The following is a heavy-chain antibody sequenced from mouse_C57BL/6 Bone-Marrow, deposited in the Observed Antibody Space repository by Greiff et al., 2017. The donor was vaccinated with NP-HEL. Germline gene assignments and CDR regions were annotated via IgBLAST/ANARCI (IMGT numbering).Heavy chain of an antibody. CDR1: GYTFTSYG. Sequence: VQGVESGAELARPGASVKLSCKASGYTFTSYGISWVKQRTGQGLEWIGEIYPRSGNTYYNEKFKGKATLTADKSSSTAYMELRSLTSEDSAVYFCARGESYYDYDPWFAYWGQGTLVTVSA. V-gene: IGHV1-81*01. CDR2: IYPRSGNT. CDR3: ARGESYYDYDPWFAY. J-gene: IGHJ3*01. D-gene: IGHD2-4*01.